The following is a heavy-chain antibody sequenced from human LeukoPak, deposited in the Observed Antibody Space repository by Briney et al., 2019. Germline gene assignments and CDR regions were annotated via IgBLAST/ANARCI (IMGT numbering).Heavy chain of an antibody. D-gene: IGHD6-19*01. CDR3: ATVASGWYPDY. CDR1: GGSISSYY. J-gene: IGHJ4*02. Sequence: PSETLSLTCTVSGGSISSYYWSWIRQPAGKGLEWIGRIYTSGSTNYNPSLKSRVTISLDTSQNQFSLKLNSVTAADTAVYYCATVASGWYPDYWGQGALVTVSS. CDR2: IYTSGST. V-gene: IGHV4-4*07.